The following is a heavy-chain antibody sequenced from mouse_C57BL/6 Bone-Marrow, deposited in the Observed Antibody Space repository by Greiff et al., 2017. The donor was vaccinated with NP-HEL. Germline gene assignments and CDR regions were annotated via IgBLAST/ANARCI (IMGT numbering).Heavy chain of an antibody. CDR2: ISSGSSTI. CDR3: ARGGYDYASYWYFDV. CDR1: GFTFSDYG. Sequence: EVKLMESGGGLVKPGGSLKLSCAASGFTFSDYGMHWVRQAPEKGLEWVAYISSGSSTIYYADTVKGRFTISRDNAKNTLFLQMTSLRSEDTAMYYCARGGYDYASYWYFDVWGTGTTVTVSS. V-gene: IGHV5-17*01. J-gene: IGHJ1*03. D-gene: IGHD2-4*01.